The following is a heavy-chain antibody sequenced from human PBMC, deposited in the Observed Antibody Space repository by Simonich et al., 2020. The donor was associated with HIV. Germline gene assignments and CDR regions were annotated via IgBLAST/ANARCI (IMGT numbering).Heavy chain of an antibody. V-gene: IGHV3-9*03. CDR3: AKDRYSSSSGSFDY. J-gene: IGHJ4*02. Sequence: EVQLVESGGGLVQPGRSLRLSCAASGFTFDDYAMHWVRQAPGKGLEWVSGISWNSGSIGYAESVKGRFTISRDNAKNSLYLQMNSLRAEDMALYYCAKDRYSSSSGSFDYWGQGTLVTVSS. CDR2: ISWNSGSI. D-gene: IGHD6-6*01. CDR1: GFTFDDYA.